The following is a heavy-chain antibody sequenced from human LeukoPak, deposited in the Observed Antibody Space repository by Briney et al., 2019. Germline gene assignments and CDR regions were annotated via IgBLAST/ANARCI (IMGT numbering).Heavy chain of an antibody. CDR1: GFTFSSYS. D-gene: IGHD3-3*01. J-gene: IGHJ4*02. CDR3: ARELDFWSPEDY. CDR2: ISSSSSYI. Sequence: YPGGSLRLSCAASGFTFSSYSMNWVRQAPGKGLEWVSSISSSSSYIYYADSVKGRFTISRDNAKNSLYLQMNSLRAEDTAVYYCARELDFWSPEDYWGQGTLVTVSS. V-gene: IGHV3-21*01.